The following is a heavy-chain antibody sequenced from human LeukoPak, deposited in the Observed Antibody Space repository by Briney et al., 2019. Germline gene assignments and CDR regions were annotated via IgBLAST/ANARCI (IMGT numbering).Heavy chain of an antibody. CDR2: INHSGST. Sequence: NPSETLSLTCAVYGGSFSGYYWSWIRQPPGKGLEWIGEINHSGSTNYNPSLKSRVTISVDTSKNQFSLKLSSVTAADTAVYYCARDQGIAAAGHPIDYWGQGTLVTVPS. J-gene: IGHJ4*02. D-gene: IGHD6-13*01. CDR3: ARDQGIAAAGHPIDY. CDR1: GGSFSGYY. V-gene: IGHV4-34*01.